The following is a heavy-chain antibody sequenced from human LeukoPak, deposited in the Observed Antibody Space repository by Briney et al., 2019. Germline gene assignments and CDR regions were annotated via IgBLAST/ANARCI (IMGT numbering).Heavy chain of an antibody. CDR1: GYSFTSYW. D-gene: IGHD2-2*01. CDR2: IYPGDSDT. Sequence: GESLKISGKGSGYSFTSYWSGWVRQLPGKGLEWMGIIYPGDSDTRYSPSFQGQVTISADKSISTAYLQWSSLKASDTAMYYCARGARYCSSTSCYGNWFDPWGQGTLVTVSS. CDR3: ARGARYCSSTSCYGNWFDP. J-gene: IGHJ5*02. V-gene: IGHV5-51*01.